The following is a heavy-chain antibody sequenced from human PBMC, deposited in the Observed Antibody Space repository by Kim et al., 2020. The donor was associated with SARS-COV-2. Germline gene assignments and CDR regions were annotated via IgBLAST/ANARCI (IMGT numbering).Heavy chain of an antibody. D-gene: IGHD3-22*01. V-gene: IGHV1-69*13. CDR2: IIPIFGTA. J-gene: IGHJ4*02. Sequence: SVKVSYKASGGTFSSYAISWVRQAPGQVLEWMGGIIPIFGTANYAQKFQGRVTITADESTSTAYMELSSLRSEDTAVYYCARSPNYYDSSGYPEGHWGQGTLVTVSS. CDR1: GGTFSSYA. CDR3: ARSPNYYDSSGYPEGH.